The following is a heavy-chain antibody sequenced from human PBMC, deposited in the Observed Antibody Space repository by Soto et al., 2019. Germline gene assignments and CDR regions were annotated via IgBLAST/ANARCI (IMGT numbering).Heavy chain of an antibody. J-gene: IGHJ4*02. CDR2: INPSDSHT. V-gene: IGHV5-10-1*01. CDR1: GYTFTNHW. D-gene: IGHD3-22*01. Sequence: GESLKISCQGSGYTFTNHWITWVRQMPGKGLEWMERINPSDSHTNYSPSFEGHVTMSVDKSISTAYLQWSSLKASDTAMYYCARHASYYVSSGYFGTYWGQGTLVTVSS. CDR3: ARHASYYVSSGYFGTY.